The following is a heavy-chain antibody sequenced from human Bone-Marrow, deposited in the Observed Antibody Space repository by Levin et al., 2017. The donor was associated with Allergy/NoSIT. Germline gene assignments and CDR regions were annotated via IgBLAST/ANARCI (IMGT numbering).Heavy chain of an antibody. J-gene: IGHJ6*02. V-gene: IGHV3-33*01. D-gene: IGHD2-15*01. CDR1: GFTFSSYG. CDR2: IWYDGSNK. Sequence: PGGSLRLSCAASGFTFSSYGMHWVRQAPGKGLEWVAVIWYDGSNKYYADSVKGRFTISRDNSKNTLYLQMNSLRAEDTAVYYCARDLIYCSGGSCYSGEEYGMDVWGQGTTVTVSS. CDR3: ARDLIYCSGGSCYSGEEYGMDV.